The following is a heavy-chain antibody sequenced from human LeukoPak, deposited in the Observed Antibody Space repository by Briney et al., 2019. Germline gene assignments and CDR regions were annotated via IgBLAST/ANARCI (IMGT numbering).Heavy chain of an antibody. D-gene: IGHD3-22*01. CDR2: IIPIYGRA. CDR1: GGTFSSYDFTFTSYA. Sequence: SVKVSCRASGGTFSSYDFTFTSYAISWVRQAPGQGLEWLGGIIPIYGRANYAQKFQGRVTITADESTRTVTMQLSSLRSEDTAVYYCAGFFYDNSNDAFDIWGQGTVVTVS. CDR3: AGFFYDNSNDAFDI. V-gene: IGHV1-69*13. J-gene: IGHJ3*02.